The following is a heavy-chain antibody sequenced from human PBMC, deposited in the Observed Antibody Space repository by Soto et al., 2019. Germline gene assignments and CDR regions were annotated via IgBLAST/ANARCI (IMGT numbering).Heavy chain of an antibody. CDR1: GYTFTDYY. Sequence: ASVKVSCKASGYTFTDYYFHWVRQAPGQGLEWMGLINPSGGSTTYAQKFQGRVTMTRDTSTSTVYMELSNLRSEDTAMYYCARERFCSTWGQGTLVTVSS. J-gene: IGHJ1*01. V-gene: IGHV1-46*01. CDR2: INPSGGST. CDR3: ARERFCST. D-gene: IGHD2-2*01.